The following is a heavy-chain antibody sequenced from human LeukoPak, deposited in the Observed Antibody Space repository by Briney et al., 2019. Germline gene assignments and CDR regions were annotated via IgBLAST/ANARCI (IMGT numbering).Heavy chain of an antibody. J-gene: IGHJ3*02. V-gene: IGHV3-23*01. CDR2: ISGSGATT. D-gene: IGHD1-26*01. CDR1: GFTFSTFV. Sequence: GGSLRLSCAASGFTFSTFVMHWVRQAPGKGLEWVSDISGSGATTYYADSVKGRFTISRDNSKNTLYLQMNSLRAGDTALFYCAKDLGATPEAFDIWGQGTMVTVSS. CDR3: AKDLGATPEAFDI.